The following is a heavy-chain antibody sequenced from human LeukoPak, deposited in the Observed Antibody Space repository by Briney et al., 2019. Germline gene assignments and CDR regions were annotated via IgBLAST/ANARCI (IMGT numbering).Heavy chain of an antibody. CDR1: GFNFRSIG. CDR3: AKVGGYNLYYYYNMAV. Sequence: GGSLRLSCAASGFNFRSIGMHWVRHVPGKGLEWVAVISYDGSNTNYADSVKGRFTISRDNSKNTLSLQMNSLRTADTAVYYCAKVGGYNLYYYYNMAVWGEGTTVTVSS. V-gene: IGHV3-30*18. D-gene: IGHD5-24*01. J-gene: IGHJ6*03. CDR2: ISYDGSNT.